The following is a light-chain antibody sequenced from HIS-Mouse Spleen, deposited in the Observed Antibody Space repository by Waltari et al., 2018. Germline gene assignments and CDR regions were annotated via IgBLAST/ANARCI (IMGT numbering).Light chain of an antibody. CDR3: CSYEGSSTLV. Sequence: QSALTQPASVSGSPGQSITIPCTGTSSDVGSYNLVPWYQQHPGKAPKLMIYEGSKRPSGVSNRFSGSKSGNTASLTISGLQAEDEADYYCCSYEGSSTLVFGGGTKLTVL. V-gene: IGLV2-23*01. CDR2: EGS. J-gene: IGLJ2*01. CDR1: SSDVGSYNL.